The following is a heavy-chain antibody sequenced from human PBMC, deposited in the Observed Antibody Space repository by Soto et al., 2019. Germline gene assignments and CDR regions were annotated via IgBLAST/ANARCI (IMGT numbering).Heavy chain of an antibody. D-gene: IGHD2-21*02. CDR2: ISGYNGKT. Sequence: QGQLVQSGGEVKKPGASVKVSCKASGYTFSSYGISWVRQAPGQGLEWMGWISGYNGKTNYAQKVQDRVTMTTDTSTSTVYMELRSLISDDTAVYYCAREGDLPYYYYGMDIWGQGTTVTVSS. CDR1: GYTFSSYG. V-gene: IGHV1-18*01. J-gene: IGHJ6*02. CDR3: AREGDLPYYYYGMDI.